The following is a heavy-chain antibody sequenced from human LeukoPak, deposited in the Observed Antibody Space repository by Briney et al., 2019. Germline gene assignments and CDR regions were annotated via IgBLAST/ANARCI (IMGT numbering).Heavy chain of an antibody. CDR2: IRYDGSDV. CDR1: GFTFSSYG. D-gene: IGHD5-24*01. J-gene: IGHJ5*02. Sequence: GGSLRLSCAASGFTFSSYGMHWVRQAPGKGLEWVAFIRYDGSDVDYADSVKGRFTISRDNSKNTLYLQMISLRPEDTAVYYCAKGGAGWPWGQGTLVTVSS. V-gene: IGHV3-30*02. CDR3: AKGGAGWP.